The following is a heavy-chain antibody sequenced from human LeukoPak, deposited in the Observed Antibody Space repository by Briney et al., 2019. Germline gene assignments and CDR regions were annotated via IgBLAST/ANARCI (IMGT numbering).Heavy chain of an antibody. CDR3: ARVSSGWYFFDY. V-gene: IGHV4-34*01. CDR1: GGSFSGYY. Sequence: SETLSLTCAVHGGSFSGYYWSWIRQPPGKGLEWIGEINHSGSTNYNPSLKSRVTISVDTSKNQFSLKLSSVTAADTAVYYCARVSSGWYFFDYWGQGTLVTVSS. J-gene: IGHJ4*02. CDR2: INHSGST. D-gene: IGHD6-19*01.